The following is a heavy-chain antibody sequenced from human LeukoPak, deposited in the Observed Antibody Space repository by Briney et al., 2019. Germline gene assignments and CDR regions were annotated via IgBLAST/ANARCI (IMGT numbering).Heavy chain of an antibody. CDR1: GGSFSGYY. D-gene: IGHD3-10*01. CDR3: AIGVLGGLLWFGELSDWFDP. V-gene: IGHV4-34*01. Sequence: PSETLSLTCAVYGGSFSGYYWSWIRQPPGKGLEWIGEINHSGSTNYNPPLKSRVTISVVTSTTQFSLKLRSVPAADTAVYYCAIGVLGGLLWFGELSDWFDPWGQGTLVTVSS. J-gene: IGHJ5*02. CDR2: INHSGST.